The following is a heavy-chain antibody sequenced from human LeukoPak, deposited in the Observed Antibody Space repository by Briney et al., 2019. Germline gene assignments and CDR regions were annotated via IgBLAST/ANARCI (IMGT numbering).Heavy chain of an antibody. J-gene: IGHJ5*02. Sequence: PSETLFLTCTVSGGSISKYYWNWIRQPPGRGLEWIGYIYYIGSTNYNPSLKSRVTISVDTSKNQFSLKLNSVTAADTAVYYCARGGLFSTHNWLDRWGQGTLVTVSS. CDR1: GGSISKYY. D-gene: IGHD3-9*01. CDR2: IYYIGST. V-gene: IGHV4-59*01. CDR3: ARGGLFSTHNWLDR.